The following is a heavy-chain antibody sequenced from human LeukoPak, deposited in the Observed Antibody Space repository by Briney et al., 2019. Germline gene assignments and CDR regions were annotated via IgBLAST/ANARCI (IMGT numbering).Heavy chain of an antibody. Sequence: GASLRLSCAASGFIFSNYAMSWVRQAPGKGLEWVSAIGGRDGYTYYADSVKGRFTVSRDDPKNTLYLQMNTLRVEDTAVYYCAKWGDYDILTGYYASDYWGHGTLVTVSS. D-gene: IGHD3-9*01. CDR2: IGGRDGYT. J-gene: IGHJ4*01. CDR1: GFIFSNYA. CDR3: AKWGDYDILTGYYASDY. V-gene: IGHV3-23*01.